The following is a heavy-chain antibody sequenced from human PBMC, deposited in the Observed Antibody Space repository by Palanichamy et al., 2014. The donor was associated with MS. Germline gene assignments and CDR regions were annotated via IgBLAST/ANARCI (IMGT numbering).Heavy chain of an antibody. D-gene: IGHD5-18*01. CDR1: GFTFSSYG. CDR3: ARDYSVGYSYQMYFDY. V-gene: IGHV3-33*01. J-gene: IGHJ4*02. Sequence: QVQLVESGGGVVQPGRSLRLSCAASGFTFSSYGMHWVRQAPGKGLEWVAVIWYDGSNKYYADSVKGRFTISRDSSKNTLYLQMNSLRAEDTAVYFCARDYSVGYSYQMYFDYWGQGTLVTVSS. CDR2: IWYDGSNK.